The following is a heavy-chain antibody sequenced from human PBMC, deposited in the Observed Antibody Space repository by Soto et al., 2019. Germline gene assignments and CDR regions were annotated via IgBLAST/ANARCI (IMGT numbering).Heavy chain of an antibody. D-gene: IGHD1-7*01. V-gene: IGHV1-3*04. J-gene: IGHJ5*02. CDR3: ARDPIWTYTWNYARLNYLDP. CDR1: GYTFTNNV. Sequence: ASVKVSCKASGYTFTNNVSHWLRQAPGQTHERMGWIHTAKGNTKYSQKFEARVTLTRDTAASTAYMELNSLRSDDTAVYYCARDPIWTYTWNYARLNYLDPWGQGTLVTVSS. CDR2: IHTAKGNT.